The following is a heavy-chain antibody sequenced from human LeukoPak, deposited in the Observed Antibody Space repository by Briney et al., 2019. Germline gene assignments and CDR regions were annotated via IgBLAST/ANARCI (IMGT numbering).Heavy chain of an antibody. J-gene: IGHJ4*02. D-gene: IGHD2-2*01. Sequence: ASVKVSCKASGGTFSSYAISWVRQAPGQGLEWMGGNIPIFGTANYAQKFQGRVTITADESTSTAYMELSSLRSEDTAVYYCADLGYCSSTSCYRNGDYWGQGTLVTVSS. CDR3: ADLGYCSSTSCYRNGDY. V-gene: IGHV1-69*01. CDR1: GGTFSSYA. CDR2: NIPIFGTA.